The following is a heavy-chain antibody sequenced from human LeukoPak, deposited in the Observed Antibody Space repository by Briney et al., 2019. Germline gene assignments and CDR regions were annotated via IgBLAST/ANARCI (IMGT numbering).Heavy chain of an antibody. Sequence: PGGSLRLSCAASGFTFSSYSMNWVRQAPGKGLEWVSSISSSSSYIYYADSVKGRLTISRDNAKNSLYLQMNSLRAEDTAVYYCARGPTVTQAEYFQHWGQGTLVTVSS. CDR2: ISSSSSYI. CDR1: GFTFSSYS. CDR3: ARGPTVTQAEYFQH. J-gene: IGHJ1*01. V-gene: IGHV3-21*01. D-gene: IGHD4-17*01.